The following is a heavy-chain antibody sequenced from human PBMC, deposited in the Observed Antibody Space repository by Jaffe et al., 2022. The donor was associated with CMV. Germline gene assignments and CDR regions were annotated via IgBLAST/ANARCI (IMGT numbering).Heavy chain of an antibody. J-gene: IGHJ6*02. CDR3: ARALTNYYDSSGYRTTYYYYYGMDV. CDR1: GYTFTGYY. V-gene: IGHV1-2*02. Sequence: QVQLVQSGAEVKKPGASVKVSCKASGYTFTGYYMHWVRQAPGQGLEWMGWINPNSGGTNYAQKFQGRVTMTRDTSISTAYMELSRLRSDDTAVYYCARALTNYYDSSGYRTTYYYYYGMDVWGQGTTVTVSS. D-gene: IGHD3-22*01. CDR2: INPNSGGT.